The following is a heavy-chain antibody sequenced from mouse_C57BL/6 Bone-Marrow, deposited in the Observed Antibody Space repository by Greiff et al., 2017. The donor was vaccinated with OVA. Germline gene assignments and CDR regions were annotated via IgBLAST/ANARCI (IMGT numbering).Heavy chain of an antibody. CDR2: ISSGGDYI. J-gene: IGHJ4*01. Sequence: EVKLMESGEGLVKPGGSLKLSCAASGFTFSSYAMSWVRQTPEKRLEWVAYISSGGDYIYYADTVKGRFTISRDNARNTLYLQMSSLKSEDTAMYYCTREGDYDYDVRAIDYWGQGTSVTVSS. D-gene: IGHD2-4*01. V-gene: IGHV5-9-1*02. CDR1: GFTFSSYA. CDR3: TREGDYDYDVRAIDY.